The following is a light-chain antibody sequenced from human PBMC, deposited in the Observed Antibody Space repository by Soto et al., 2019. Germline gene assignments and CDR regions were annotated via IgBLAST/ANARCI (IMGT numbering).Light chain of an antibody. J-gene: IGKJ4*02. CDR3: QHNNNWPLA. Sequence: EIVMTPSPATLSVSPGERATLYCRASQTINRNLAWYHQRPGQPPRLLMYGAFTRATGIPDRFRGSGSGTDFTLTISSLQSDDFRVYYCQHNNNWPLAFGRGTKVDIK. V-gene: IGKV3-15*01. CDR2: GAF. CDR1: QTINRN.